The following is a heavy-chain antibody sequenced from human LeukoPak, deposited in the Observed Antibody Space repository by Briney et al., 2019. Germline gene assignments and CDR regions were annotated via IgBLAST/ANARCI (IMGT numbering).Heavy chain of an antibody. J-gene: IGHJ3*02. V-gene: IGHV4-59*08. Sequence: SETLSLTCTVSGGSISSYYWSWIRQSPGEGLEWIGYIHYRGSTNYNPSLKSRVTISVDTSKNHFSLKLSSVTAADTAVYYCARLGSTFDIWGQGTMVTVSS. D-gene: IGHD2-2*01. CDR2: IHYRGST. CDR1: GGSISSYY. CDR3: ARLGSTFDI.